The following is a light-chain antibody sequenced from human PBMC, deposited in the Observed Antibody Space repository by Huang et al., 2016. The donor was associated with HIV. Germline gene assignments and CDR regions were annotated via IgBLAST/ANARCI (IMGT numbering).Light chain of an antibody. CDR1: QSLLYIGGKTH. J-gene: IGKJ5*01. V-gene: IGKV2D-29*01. Sequence: DIVMTQTPLSLSVAPGQPASLSCNSTQSLLYIGGKTHLYWYLQKPGQPPHLRISEVSNRITGVPDRFSGSGSGTHFTLTIVRVEAEDVAFYYCMQGMQLPFTFGQGTRLEIK. CDR3: MQGMQLPFT. CDR2: EVS.